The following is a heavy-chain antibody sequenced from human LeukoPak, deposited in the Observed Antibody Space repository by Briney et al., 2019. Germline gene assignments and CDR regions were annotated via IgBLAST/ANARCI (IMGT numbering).Heavy chain of an antibody. V-gene: IGHV3-20*04. CDR3: ARDQLVVHYDSSGPNDAFDI. Sequence: GGSLRLSCAASGFTFDDYGMSWVRQAPGKGLEWVSGINWNGGSTGYADSVKGRFTISRDNAKNSLYLQMNSLRAEDTAVYYCARDQLVVHYDSSGPNDAFDIWGQGTMVTVSS. D-gene: IGHD3-22*01. CDR2: INWNGGST. J-gene: IGHJ3*02. CDR1: GFTFDDYG.